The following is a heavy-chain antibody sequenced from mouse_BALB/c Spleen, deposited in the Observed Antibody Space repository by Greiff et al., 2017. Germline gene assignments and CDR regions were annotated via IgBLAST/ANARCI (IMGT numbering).Heavy chain of an antibody. D-gene: IGHD2-4*01. V-gene: IGHV1-15*01. CDR1: GYTFTDYE. CDR3: TRLRRYYAMDY. J-gene: IGHJ4*01. Sequence: QVQLQQSGAELVRPGVSVTLSCKASGYTFTDYEMHWVKQTPVHGLEWIGAIDPETGGTAYNQKFKGKATLTADKSSSTAYMELRSLTSEDSAVYYCTRLRRYYAMDYWGQGTSVTVSS. CDR2: IDPETGGT.